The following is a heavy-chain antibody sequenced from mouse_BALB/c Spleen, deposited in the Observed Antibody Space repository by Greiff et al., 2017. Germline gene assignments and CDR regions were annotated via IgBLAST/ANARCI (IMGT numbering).Heavy chain of an antibody. V-gene: IGHV3-2*02. Sequence: DVKLQESGPGLVKPSQSLSLTCTVTGYSITSDYAWNWIRQFPGNKLEWMGYISYSGSTSYNPSLKSRISITRDTSKNQFFLQLNSVTTEDTATYYCARLLYYDYKYYFDYWGQGTTLTVSS. CDR1: GYSITSDYA. CDR2: ISYSGST. J-gene: IGHJ2*01. D-gene: IGHD2-4*01. CDR3: ARLLYYDYKYYFDY.